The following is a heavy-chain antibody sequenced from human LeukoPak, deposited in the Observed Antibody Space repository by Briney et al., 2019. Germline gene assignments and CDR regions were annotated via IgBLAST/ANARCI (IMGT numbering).Heavy chain of an antibody. J-gene: IGHJ4*02. CDR3: ARGPWIRYDISGYYSY. CDR2: INHSGST. V-gene: IGHV4-34*01. D-gene: IGHD3-22*01. Sequence: SETLSLTCAVYGGSFSGYYWSWIRQPPGKGLEWIGEINHSGSTNYNPSLKSRVTISVDTAKNQFSLKLSSVTAADTAVYYCARGPWIRYDISGYYSYWGQGTLVTVSS. CDR1: GGSFSGYY.